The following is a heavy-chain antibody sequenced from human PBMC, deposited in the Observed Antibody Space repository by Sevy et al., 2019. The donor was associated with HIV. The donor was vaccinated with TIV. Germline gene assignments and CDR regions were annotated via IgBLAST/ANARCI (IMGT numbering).Heavy chain of an antibody. V-gene: IGHV3-30-3*01. J-gene: IGHJ5*02. CDR3: ARDLGYESSGYLPCFDP. D-gene: IGHD3-22*01. Sequence: GGSLRLSCAASGLTFSSHAMHWVRQAPGKGLESVAVISYDGNTRYYGDSVKGRFTISSDDSKNPWYLQMNSLRAEDTAVDYCARDLGYESSGYLPCFDPRGQGTLVTVSS. CDR2: ISYDGNTR. CDR1: GLTFSSHA.